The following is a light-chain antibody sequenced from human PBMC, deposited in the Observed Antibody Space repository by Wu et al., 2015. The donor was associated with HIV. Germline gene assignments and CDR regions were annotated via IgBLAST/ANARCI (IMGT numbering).Light chain of an antibody. J-gene: IGKJ2*03. CDR3: QQAKSFPLS. CDR1: QSVSSN. V-gene: IGKV3-11*01. CDR2: DAS. Sequence: EIGLTQSPGTLSLSPGERATLSCRASQSVSSNLAWYQQKPGQAPRLLIFDASNRATGIPGRFSGSGSGTDFTLTISSLQPEDFATYFCQQAKSFPLSFGQGTKLEI.